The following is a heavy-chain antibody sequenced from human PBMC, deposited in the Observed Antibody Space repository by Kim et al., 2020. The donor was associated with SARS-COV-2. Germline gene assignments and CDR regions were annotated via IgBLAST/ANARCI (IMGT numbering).Heavy chain of an antibody. V-gene: IGHV3-33*06. CDR3: AKDSGCCSGGSCSH. Sequence: GGSLRLSCATSGFSFSTYAMHWVRQAPGKGLEWVALTWHDGSNTDYADSVKGRFIISRDNSKNTLSLQMNSLRAEDTAVYYCAKDSGCCSGGSCSHWGQGTLVTVSS. J-gene: IGHJ4*02. D-gene: IGHD2-15*01. CDR1: GFSFSTYA. CDR2: TWHDGSNT.